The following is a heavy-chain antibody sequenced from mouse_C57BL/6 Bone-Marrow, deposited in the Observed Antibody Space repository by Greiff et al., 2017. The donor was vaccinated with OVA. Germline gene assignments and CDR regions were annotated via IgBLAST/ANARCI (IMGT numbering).Heavy chain of an antibody. V-gene: IGHV7-1*01. Sequence: EVKLVESGGGLVQSGRSLRLSCATSGFTFSDFYMEWVRQAPGKGLEWIAASRNKANDYTTEYSASVKGRFIVSRDTSHSILYLQMNALRAEDTAIYYCARDAHGYYAMDYWGQGTSVTVSS. CDR1: GFTFSDFY. CDR3: ARDAHGYYAMDY. CDR2: SRNKANDYTT. J-gene: IGHJ4*01.